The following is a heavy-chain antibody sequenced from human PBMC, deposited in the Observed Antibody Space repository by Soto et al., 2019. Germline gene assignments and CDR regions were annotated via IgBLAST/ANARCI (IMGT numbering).Heavy chain of an antibody. D-gene: IGHD4-17*01. V-gene: IGHV3-30*03. J-gene: IGHJ4*02. CDR3: AGDYGDYDLFDY. CDR1: GFTFSSYG. CDR2: ISYDGSNK. Sequence: GGSLRLSCAASGFTFSSYGMHWVRQAPGKGLEWVAVISYDGSNKYYADSVKGRFTISRDNSKNTLYLQMNSLRAEDTAVYYCAGDYGDYDLFDYWGQGTLVTVSS.